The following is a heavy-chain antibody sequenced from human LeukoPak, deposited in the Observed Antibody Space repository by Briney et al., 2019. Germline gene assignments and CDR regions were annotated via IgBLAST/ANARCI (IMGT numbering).Heavy chain of an antibody. CDR3: ATGGDLYCTTANCLPFDY. Sequence: GGSLRLSCAASGTTFDSYWMSWVRQAPGKGLEGVANIQQNGGGKHYVDSVKGRFTISRDNAKNSLYLQMDNLRAEDTAVYYCATGGDLYCTTANCLPFDYWGQGTLVTVSS. V-gene: IGHV3-7*01. CDR1: GTTFDSYW. J-gene: IGHJ4*02. CDR2: IQQNGGGK. D-gene: IGHD2-8*01.